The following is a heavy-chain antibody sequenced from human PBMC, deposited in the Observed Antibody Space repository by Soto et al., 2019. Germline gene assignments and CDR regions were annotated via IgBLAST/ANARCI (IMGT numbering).Heavy chain of an antibody. CDR3: VKGVKGSTLITYYYDSSGYYYDAFNI. J-gene: IGHJ3*02. CDR1: GFTFSSYA. Sequence: GGSLRLSCSASGFTFSSYAMHWVRQAPGKGLEYVSVISSNGGSTCHADSVKGRFTISRDNSKNTLYLQMSSLRAEDTAVYYCVKGVKGSTLITYYYDSSGYYYDAFNIWGQGTKVTVSS. CDR2: ISSNGGST. V-gene: IGHV3-64D*06. D-gene: IGHD3-22*01.